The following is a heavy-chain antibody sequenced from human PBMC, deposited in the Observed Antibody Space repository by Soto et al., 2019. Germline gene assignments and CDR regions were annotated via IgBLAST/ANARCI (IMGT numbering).Heavy chain of an antibody. CDR2: IYPGDSDT. J-gene: IGHJ6*02. CDR3: ARRTVTTSDLPYYYYGMDV. V-gene: IGHV5-51*01. Sequence: PGESLKISCKGLGYNFPDYWIAWVRQMPGKGLEYMGIIYPGDSDTRYSPSFQGQVTISADKSISTAYLQWSSLKASDTAMYYCARRTVTTSDLPYYYYGMDVWGQGTTVTVSS. D-gene: IGHD4-17*01. CDR1: GYNFPDYW.